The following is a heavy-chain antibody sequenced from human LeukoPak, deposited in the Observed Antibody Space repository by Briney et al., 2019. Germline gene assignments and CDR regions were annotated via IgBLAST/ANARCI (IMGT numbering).Heavy chain of an antibody. V-gene: IGHV4-59*01. J-gene: IGHJ3*02. Sequence: SETLSLTCTVSGGSISSYYWSWIRQPPGKGLEWIGYIYYSGSTNYNPSLKSRVTISVDTSKNQFSLKLSSVTAADTAVYYCARGNGSGSSSDAFDIWGQGTMVTVSS. CDR3: ARGNGSGSSSDAFDI. D-gene: IGHD3-10*01. CDR2: IYYSGST. CDR1: GGSISSYY.